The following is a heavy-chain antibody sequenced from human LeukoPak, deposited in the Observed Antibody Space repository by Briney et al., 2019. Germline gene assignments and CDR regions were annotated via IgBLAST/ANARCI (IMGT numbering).Heavy chain of an antibody. CDR1: GFTFRSYA. D-gene: IGHD6-19*01. J-gene: IGHJ4*02. CDR3: ARDRGLGQWLDY. Sequence: PGGSLRLSCAASGFTFRSYAISWVRQAPGEGLEWVSSLDASGAPTYYVDSVKGRFTISRDNSKNSLYLQMNSLRAEDTAIYYCARDRGLGQWLDYWGQGTLVTVSS. CDR2: LDASGAPT. V-gene: IGHV3-23*01.